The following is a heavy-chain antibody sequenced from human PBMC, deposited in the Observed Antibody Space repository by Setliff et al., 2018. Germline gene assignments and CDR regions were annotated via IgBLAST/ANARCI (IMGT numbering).Heavy chain of an antibody. Sequence: GASVKVSCKPSGFMFSTYGLSWVRQAPGQAPEWIGCISGYTGDTNYAPKFRDRVTLTIDPSSTTAYMELRSLKSDDTAFYYCARSSAPSVVLAADFDYWGQGTLVTVSS. CDR1: GFMFSTYG. CDR2: ISGYTGDT. D-gene: IGHD2-15*01. V-gene: IGHV1-18*01. J-gene: IGHJ4*02. CDR3: ARSSAPSVVLAADFDY.